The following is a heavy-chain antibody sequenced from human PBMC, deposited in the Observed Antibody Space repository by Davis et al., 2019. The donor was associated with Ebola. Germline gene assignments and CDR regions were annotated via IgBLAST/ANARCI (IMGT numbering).Heavy chain of an antibody. V-gene: IGHV4-34*01. CDR2: INHSGST. J-gene: IGHJ4*02. D-gene: IGHD4-17*01. CDR1: GGSFSGYY. Sequence: PSETLSLTCAVYGGSFSGYYWSWIRQPPGKGLEWIGEINHSGSTNYNPSLKSRVTISVDTSKNQFSLKLSSVTAADTAVYYCARRRLRTVTTSPAFDYWGQGTLVTVSS. CDR3: ARRRLRTVTTSPAFDY.